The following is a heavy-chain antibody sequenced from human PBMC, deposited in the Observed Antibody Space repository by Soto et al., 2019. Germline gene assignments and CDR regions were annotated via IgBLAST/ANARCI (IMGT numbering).Heavy chain of an antibody. Sequence: ASVKVSCKASGGTFSSYAISWVRQAPGQGLEWMGGIIPIFGTANYAQKFQGRVTITADESTSTAYMELSSLRSEDTAVYYCARGSVDTAMPYYYYYGMDVWGQGTTVTVSS. J-gene: IGHJ6*02. D-gene: IGHD5-18*01. CDR2: IIPIFGTA. CDR1: GGTFSSYA. V-gene: IGHV1-69*13. CDR3: ARGSVDTAMPYYYYYGMDV.